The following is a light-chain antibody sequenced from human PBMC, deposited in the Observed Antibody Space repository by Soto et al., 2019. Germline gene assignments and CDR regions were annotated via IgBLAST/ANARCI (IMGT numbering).Light chain of an antibody. CDR2: DVT. CDR3: SSFTSSSTYV. CDR1: SSDVGAYKF. V-gene: IGLV2-14*03. Sequence: QSVLTQPASVSGSPGQSITISCTGTSSDVGAYKFVSWYQHHPGKAPKLIIYDVTTRPSGVSNRSSGSKSGDTASLTISGLQSEDEADYYCSSFTSSSTYVFGTGTKVTVL. J-gene: IGLJ1*01.